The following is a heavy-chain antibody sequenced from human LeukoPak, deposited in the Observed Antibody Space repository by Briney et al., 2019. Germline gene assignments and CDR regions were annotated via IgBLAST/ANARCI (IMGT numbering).Heavy chain of an antibody. V-gene: IGHV3-64D*09. J-gene: IGHJ4*02. CDR3: ARGYFDSSGEFDY. CDR2: ISSNGGST. Sequence: PGGSLRLSCSASGFTFSSYAMHWVRQAPGKGLEYVSAISSNGGSTYYADSVKGRFTISRDNSKNTLYLQMSSLRAEDTAVYYCARGYFDSSGEFDYWGQGTLVTVSS. CDR1: GFTFSSYA. D-gene: IGHD3-22*01.